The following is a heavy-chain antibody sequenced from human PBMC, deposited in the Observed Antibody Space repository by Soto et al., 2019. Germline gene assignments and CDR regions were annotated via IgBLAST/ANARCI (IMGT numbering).Heavy chain of an antibody. D-gene: IGHD1-7*01. CDR1: GFTFSSYD. Sequence: EVQLAESGGGMVQPGGSLRLSCVASGFTFSSYDMHWVRQAPGKGLEYVSSISSNGGTTYYGSSVKGRFIISRDNSKNTLYLQMGSLRAEDMAVYYCVRRVSGNYDYWGQGTLVTVSS. CDR3: VRRVSGNYDY. V-gene: IGHV3-64*01. J-gene: IGHJ4*02. CDR2: ISSNGGTT.